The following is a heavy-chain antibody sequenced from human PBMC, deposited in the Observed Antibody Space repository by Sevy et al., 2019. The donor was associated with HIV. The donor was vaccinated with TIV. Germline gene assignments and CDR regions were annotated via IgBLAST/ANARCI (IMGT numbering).Heavy chain of an antibody. V-gene: IGHV3-23*01. CDR3: ARHTGGSCYSAPDY. D-gene: IGHD3-22*01. Sequence: GGSLRLSCAASGFTFNTYAMSWVRQAPGRGLEWVSCISGNDGGAYGADSVKGRFAISRDKSKNTLYVQMNSLRVDDTAVYYCARHTGGSCYSAPDYWGQRTLVTVSS. CDR2: ISGNDGGA. CDR1: GFTFNTYA. J-gene: IGHJ4*02.